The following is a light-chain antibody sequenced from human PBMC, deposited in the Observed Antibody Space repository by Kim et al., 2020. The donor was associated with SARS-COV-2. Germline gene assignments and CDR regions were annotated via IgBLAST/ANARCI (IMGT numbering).Light chain of an antibody. V-gene: IGLV1-47*01. Sequence: QSVLTQPPSASGTPGQRVTISCSGSRSNIRSNYVYWYQQLPGTAPKLLIYRNTQRPSGVPDRFSGSKSGTSASLAISGLRSEDEAEYYCAAWDDSLSGPVFGGGTQLTVL. CDR3: AAWDDSLSGPV. J-gene: IGLJ3*02. CDR1: RSNIRSNY. CDR2: RNT.